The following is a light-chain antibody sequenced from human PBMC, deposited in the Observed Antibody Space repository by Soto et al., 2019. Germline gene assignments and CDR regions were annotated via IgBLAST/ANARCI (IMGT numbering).Light chain of an antibody. CDR1: SSNIGSNF. CDR2: RNN. Sequence: QSVLTQSPSASGTPGQRVTISCSGSSSNIGSNFVYWYQQIPGTAPKLLIYRNNQRPSGVPDRFSGSKSGTSASLAISGLRSEDEADYYFATWDDSLGGQGVFGGGTQLTVL. J-gene: IGLJ3*02. CDR3: ATWDDSLGGQGV. V-gene: IGLV1-47*01.